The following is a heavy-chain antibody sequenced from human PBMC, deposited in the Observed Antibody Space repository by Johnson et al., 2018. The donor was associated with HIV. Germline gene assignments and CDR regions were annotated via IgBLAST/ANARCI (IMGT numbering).Heavy chain of an antibody. J-gene: IGHJ3*01. CDR2: ISYDGSNK. CDR3: AKEVPDKFDV. Sequence: QVQLVESGGGVVQPGRSLRLSCAASGFTLSSYAMHWVRQAPGKGLEWVAVISYDGSNKYYADSVKGRFTISRDNSKDTLFLQMNSLRAEDTALYYCAKEVPDKFDVWGQGTMVTVSS. V-gene: IGHV3-30*04. CDR1: GFTLSSYA.